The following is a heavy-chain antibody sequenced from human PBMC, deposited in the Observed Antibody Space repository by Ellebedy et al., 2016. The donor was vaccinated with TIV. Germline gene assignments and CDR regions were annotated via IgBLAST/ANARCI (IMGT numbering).Heavy chain of an antibody. J-gene: IGHJ5*02. CDR1: GFTFRDFW. D-gene: IGHD2-15*01. CDR3: TREGGGFDH. CDR2: INSDGGST. V-gene: IGHV3-74*01. Sequence: GESLKISCAVSGFTFRDFWMHWVRQAPGKGLVWVSRINSDGGSTNYADSVKGRFTISRGNAKNTLYRQMTGLRPEDTALYFCTREGGGFDHWGQGALVTVSS.